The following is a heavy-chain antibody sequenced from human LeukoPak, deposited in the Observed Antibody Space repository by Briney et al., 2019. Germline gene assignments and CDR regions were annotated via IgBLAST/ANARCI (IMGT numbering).Heavy chain of an antibody. D-gene: IGHD4-17*01. V-gene: IGHV4-61*02. CDR3: ARAGWYGDYDFDY. CDR1: GGSISSGSYY. J-gene: IGHJ4*02. CDR2: IYTSGST. Sequence: SQTLSLTCTVSGGSISSGSYYWSWIRQPAGKGLEWIGRIYTSGSTNYNPSLKSRVTISVDTSKNQFSLKLSSVTAADTAVYYCARAGWYGDYDFDYWGQGTLVTVST.